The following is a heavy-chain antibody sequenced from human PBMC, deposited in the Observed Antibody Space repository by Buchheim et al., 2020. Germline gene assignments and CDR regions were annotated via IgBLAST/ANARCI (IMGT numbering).Heavy chain of an antibody. J-gene: IGHJ6*02. D-gene: IGHD6-13*01. Sequence: EVQLVESGGGLVQPGGSLRLSCATSGFTFSSFEMNWVRQAPGKGLEWVSYISTSGSTIYYADSVKGRFAISRDNAKHSLYLQMNSLRAEDTAVYYCARDGRDSSSWNYYFAMDVWGQGTT. CDR2: ISTSGSTI. CDR3: ARDGRDSSSWNYYFAMDV. CDR1: GFTFSSFE. V-gene: IGHV3-48*03.